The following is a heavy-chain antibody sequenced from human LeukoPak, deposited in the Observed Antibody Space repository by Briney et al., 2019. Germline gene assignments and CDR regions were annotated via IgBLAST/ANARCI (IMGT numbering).Heavy chain of an antibody. CDR2: ISGSGGST. Sequence: GGTLRLSCAASGFTFSSYGMSWVRQAPGKGLEWVSAISGSGGSTYYADSVKGRFTISRDNSKNTLYLQMNSLRAEDTAVYYCAKEKGSGSYSDAFDIWGQGTMVTVSS. V-gene: IGHV3-23*01. J-gene: IGHJ3*02. CDR1: GFTFSSYG. D-gene: IGHD1-26*01. CDR3: AKEKGSGSYSDAFDI.